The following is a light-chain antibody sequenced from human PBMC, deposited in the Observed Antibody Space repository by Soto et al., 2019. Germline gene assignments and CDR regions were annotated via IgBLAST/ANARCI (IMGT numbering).Light chain of an antibody. CDR3: QQYGSSPWT. CDR1: QSVSSSY. CDR2: GAS. V-gene: IGKV3-20*01. J-gene: IGKJ1*01. Sequence: PWERSPLSCSASQSVSSSYLAWYQQKPGQAPRLLIYGASSRATGIPDRFSGSGSGTDFTLTISRLEPEDFAVYYCQQYGSSPWTFGQGTKVDIK.